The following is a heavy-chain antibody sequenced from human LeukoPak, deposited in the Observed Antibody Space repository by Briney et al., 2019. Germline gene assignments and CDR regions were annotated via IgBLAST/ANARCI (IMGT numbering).Heavy chain of an antibody. CDR2: TYHRSKWYN. CDR1: GDSVSSNSAA. J-gene: IGHJ4*02. Sequence: SQTLSLTCAISGDSVSSNSAAWNWIRQSPSRGLEWLGRTYHRSKWYNDYAISVKSRITINPDTSKNQFSLKLSSVTAADTAVYYCARDGEMGTIENYFDYWGQGALVTVSS. D-gene: IGHD5-24*01. CDR3: ARDGEMGTIENYFDY. V-gene: IGHV6-1*01.